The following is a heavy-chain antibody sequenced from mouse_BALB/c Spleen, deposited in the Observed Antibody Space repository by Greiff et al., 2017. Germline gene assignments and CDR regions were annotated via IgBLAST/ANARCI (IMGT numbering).Heavy chain of an antibody. D-gene: IGHD1-1*01. Sequence: EVKLMESGGGLVQPGGSRKLSCAASGFTFSSFGMHWVRQAPEKGLEWVAYISSGSSTIYYADTVKGRFTISRDNPKNTLFLQVTSLRSEDTAMYYCAKSGCYGSSYYFDYWGQGTTLTVSS. V-gene: IGHV5-17*02. CDR1: GFTFSSFG. CDR2: ISSGSSTI. CDR3: AKSGCYGSSYYFDY. J-gene: IGHJ2*01.